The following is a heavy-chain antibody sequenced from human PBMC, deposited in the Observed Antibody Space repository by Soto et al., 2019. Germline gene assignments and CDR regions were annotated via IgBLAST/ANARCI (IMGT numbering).Heavy chain of an antibody. Sequence: QVQLVESGGGVVQPGRSLRLSCAASGFTFSSYGMHWVRQAPGKGLEWVAVISYDGSNKYYADSVKGRFTISRDNSKNTLYLQMNSLRAEDTAVYYCAKDQESGIVRSHHYGMDVWGQGTTVTVSS. CDR1: GFTFSSYG. D-gene: IGHD2-8*01. CDR2: ISYDGSNK. V-gene: IGHV3-30*18. J-gene: IGHJ6*02. CDR3: AKDQESGIVRSHHYGMDV.